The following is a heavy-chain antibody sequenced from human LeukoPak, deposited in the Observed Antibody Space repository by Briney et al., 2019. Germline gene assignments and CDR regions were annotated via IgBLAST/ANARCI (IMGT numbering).Heavy chain of an antibody. Sequence: GGSLRLSCAASGFTFSAYWMHWVRPAPGKGLVWVSRIKSDGGTNYADSVKGRFTIYRDNAKKTVSLQMNSLRPEDTGVYYCARAPSEIGGYYPEYFRHWGQGTLVTVSS. CDR3: ARAPSEIGGYYPEYFRH. V-gene: IGHV3-74*01. CDR1: GFTFSAYW. CDR2: IKSDGGT. D-gene: IGHD3-22*01. J-gene: IGHJ1*01.